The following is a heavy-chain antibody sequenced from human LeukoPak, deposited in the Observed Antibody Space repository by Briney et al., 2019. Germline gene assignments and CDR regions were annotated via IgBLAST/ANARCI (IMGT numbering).Heavy chain of an antibody. CDR3: ARDPDSSGWYFDY. CDR2: ISYDGSNK. D-gene: IGHD6-19*01. Sequence: GRSLRLSCAASGFTFSSYAMHWVRQALGKGLEWVAVISYDGSNKYYADSVKGRFTISRDNSKNTLYLQMNSLRAEDTAVYYSARDPDSSGWYFDYWGQGTLVTVSS. CDR1: GFTFSSYA. V-gene: IGHV3-30-3*01. J-gene: IGHJ4*02.